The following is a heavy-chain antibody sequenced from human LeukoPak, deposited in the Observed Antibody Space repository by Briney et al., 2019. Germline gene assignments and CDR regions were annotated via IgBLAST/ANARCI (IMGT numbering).Heavy chain of an antibody. D-gene: IGHD3-10*01. J-gene: IGHJ4*02. CDR2: IYTSGST. CDR3: ATTYYYGSGDN. V-gene: IGHV4-4*07. Sequence: SETLSLTCTVSGGSISSYYWSWIRQPAGKGLEWIGRIYTSGSTNYNPSLKSRVTMSVDMSKNQFSLKLSSVTAADTAVYYRATTYYYGSGDNWGQGTLVTVSS. CDR1: GGSISSYY.